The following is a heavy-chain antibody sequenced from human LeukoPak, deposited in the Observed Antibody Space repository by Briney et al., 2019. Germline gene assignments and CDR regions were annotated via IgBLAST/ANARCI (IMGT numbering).Heavy chain of an antibody. D-gene: IGHD6-13*01. Sequence: SETLSLTCTVSGGSISTSNYYWGWIRQPPGKGLEWIGNIFYSGSTYYSPSLKSRVTISLDTSRNQFSLKLTSVTAADTAFYYCARDRGVSGFDYWGQGTLVTVSS. CDR2: IFYSGST. CDR1: GGSISTSNYY. J-gene: IGHJ4*02. CDR3: ARDRGVSGFDY. V-gene: IGHV4-39*07.